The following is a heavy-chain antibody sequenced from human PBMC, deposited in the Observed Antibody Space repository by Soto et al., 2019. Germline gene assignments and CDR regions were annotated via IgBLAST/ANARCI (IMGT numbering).Heavy chain of an antibody. Sequence: QVQLQESGPGLVNTSETLSLTCTVSGGSISSYYWSWIRQPPGKGLEWIGYIYYSASTNYNPSLKSRVTISVDTSKNRFSLKLSSVTAADTAVYYCARELMTGSANWFDPWGQGTLVTVSS. V-gene: IGHV4-59*01. D-gene: IGHD2-8*01. CDR2: IYYSAST. J-gene: IGHJ5*02. CDR3: ARELMTGSANWFDP. CDR1: GGSISSYY.